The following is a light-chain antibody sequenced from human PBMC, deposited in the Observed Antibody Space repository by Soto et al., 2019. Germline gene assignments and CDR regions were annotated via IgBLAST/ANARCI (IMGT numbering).Light chain of an antibody. CDR2: AAS. Sequence: IQLTQSPSSLSASVGDRVTISCRASQGIANFLAWYQQKPGKAPKLLIYAASTLQSGVPSRFSGSGSGTEFTLTISSLQPVDFATYYCQQLNSFPIPFGPGTKVDIK. CDR1: QGIANF. V-gene: IGKV1-9*01. J-gene: IGKJ3*01. CDR3: QQLNSFPIP.